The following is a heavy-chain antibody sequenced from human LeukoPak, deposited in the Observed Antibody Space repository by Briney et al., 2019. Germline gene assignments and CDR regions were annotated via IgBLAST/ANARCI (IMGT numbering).Heavy chain of an antibody. D-gene: IGHD3-10*01. V-gene: IGHV3-23*01. J-gene: IGHJ6*02. CDR1: GFTFSDYY. Sequence: GGSLRLSCAASGFTFSDYYMIWIRQAPGKGLEWVSAISGSGGSTYYADSVKGRSTISRDNSKNTLYLQMNSLRAEDTAVYYCAKVVYGSGSYYYGMDVWGQGTTVTVSS. CDR2: ISGSGGST. CDR3: AKVVYGSGSYYYGMDV.